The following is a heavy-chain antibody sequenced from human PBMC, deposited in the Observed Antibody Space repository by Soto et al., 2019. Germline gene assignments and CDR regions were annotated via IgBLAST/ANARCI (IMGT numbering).Heavy chain of an antibody. CDR3: ARGPPSRYCSGGSCYSLDY. CDR2: INAGNGNT. D-gene: IGHD2-15*01. V-gene: IGHV1-3*01. J-gene: IGHJ4*02. CDR1: GFTFNSYS. Sequence: VSLKVSCKSPGFTFNSYSMYSARHAPGKRLEWMGWINAGNGNTKYSQKFQGRVTITRDTSASTAYMELSSLRSEDTAVYYCARGPPSRYCSGGSCYSLDYWGQGTLVTVSS.